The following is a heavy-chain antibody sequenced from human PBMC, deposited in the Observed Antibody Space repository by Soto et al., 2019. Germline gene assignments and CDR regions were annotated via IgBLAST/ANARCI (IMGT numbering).Heavy chain of an antibody. CDR2: IYYSGST. Sequence: SETLPLTCTVSGGSISSGGYYWSWIRQHPGKGLEWIGYIYYSGSTYYNPSLKSRVTISVGTSKNQFSLKLSSVTAADTAVYYCARDLWFGELSGWFDPWGQGTLVTVSS. CDR1: GGSISSGGYY. CDR3: ARDLWFGELSGWFDP. J-gene: IGHJ5*02. V-gene: IGHV4-31*03. D-gene: IGHD3-10*01.